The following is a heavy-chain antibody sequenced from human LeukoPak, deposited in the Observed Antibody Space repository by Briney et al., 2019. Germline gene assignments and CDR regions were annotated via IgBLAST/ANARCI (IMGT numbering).Heavy chain of an antibody. Sequence: ASVKVSCKASGYTFTGYYMHWVRQAPGQGLEWMGWINPNSGGTNYAQKFQGRVTMTSDTSISTAYMELSRLRSDDTAVYYCARDYYPSGWYGYWGQGTLVTVSS. V-gene: IGHV1-2*02. CDR2: INPNSGGT. D-gene: IGHD6-19*01. J-gene: IGHJ4*02. CDR3: ARDYYPSGWYGY. CDR1: GYTFTGYY.